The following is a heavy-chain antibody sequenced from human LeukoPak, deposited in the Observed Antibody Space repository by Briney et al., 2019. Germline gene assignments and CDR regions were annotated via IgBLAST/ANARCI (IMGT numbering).Heavy chain of an antibody. CDR2: IYYGGST. CDR1: GFVVTNNF. V-gene: IGHV3-53*01. D-gene: IGHD7-27*01. J-gene: IGHJ4*02. Sequence: GGSLRLACAASGFVVTNNFVTWVRQAPGKGLEWVAVIYYGGSTYYTESVRGRFTISRDTSKNTLFLQMNSLRAEDMAVYYCAGDGNDANWGLEYWGQGTLVTVSS. CDR3: AGDGNDANWGLEY.